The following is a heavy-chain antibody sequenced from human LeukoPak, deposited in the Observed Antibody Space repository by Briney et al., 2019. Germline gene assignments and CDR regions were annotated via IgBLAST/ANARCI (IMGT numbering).Heavy chain of an antibody. D-gene: IGHD3-22*01. Sequence: GGSLRLSCAASGFKFDDYGMSWVRQAPGKGLEWVCDINWNGAWTGYADSVKGRFTISRDNAKNSLYLQMNSLRAEDTALYYCAGYYYDSSRGFDLWGQGTLVTVSS. CDR3: AGYYYDSSRGFDL. J-gene: IGHJ5*02. CDR1: GFKFDDYG. CDR2: INWNGAWT. V-gene: IGHV3-20*04.